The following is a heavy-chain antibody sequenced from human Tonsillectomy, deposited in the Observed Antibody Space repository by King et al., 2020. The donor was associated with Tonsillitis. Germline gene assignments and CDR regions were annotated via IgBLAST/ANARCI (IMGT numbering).Heavy chain of an antibody. V-gene: IGHV3-15*01. CDR1: GFSFNIAW. CDR3: TTLGAGGATWD. D-gene: IGHD1-26*01. J-gene: IGHJ4*02. CDR2: IKSNNNGGTT. Sequence: VQLVESGGVLVEPGGSLRLSCAASGFSFNIAWMGWVRQAPGKGLEWVGPIKSNNNGGTTAYAAPVKGRFTISRDDSKNTLYLQMNSLKAEDTAVYYCTTLGAGGATWDWGQGSLVTVSS.